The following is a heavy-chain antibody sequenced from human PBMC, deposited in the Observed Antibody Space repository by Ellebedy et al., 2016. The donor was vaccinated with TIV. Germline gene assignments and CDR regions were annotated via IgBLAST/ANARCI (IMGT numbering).Heavy chain of an antibody. D-gene: IGHD3-22*01. CDR1: GYTFTGYY. CDR2: LNPNSGGT. Sequence: AASVKVSCKASGYTFTGYYMHWVRQAPGQGLEWMGWLNPNSGGTNYAQKFQGRVTMTRDTSISTAYMELSRLRSDDTAVYYCARDVRSGYYPLFDYWGQGTLVTVSS. V-gene: IGHV1-2*02. J-gene: IGHJ4*02. CDR3: ARDVRSGYYPLFDY.